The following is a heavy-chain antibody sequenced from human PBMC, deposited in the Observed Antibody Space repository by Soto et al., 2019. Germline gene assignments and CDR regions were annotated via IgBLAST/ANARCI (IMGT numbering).Heavy chain of an antibody. V-gene: IGHV4-34*01. CDR1: GGSFSGYY. CDR2: INHSGST. D-gene: IGHD3-10*01. J-gene: IGHJ4*02. CDR3: ARRLWNKVKGFGY. Sequence: SETLSLTCAVYGGSFSGYYWSWIRQPPGKGLEWIGEINHSGSTNYNPSLKSRVTISVDTPKNQFSLKLSSVTAADTAVYYCARRLWNKVKGFGYWGQGTPVTVSS.